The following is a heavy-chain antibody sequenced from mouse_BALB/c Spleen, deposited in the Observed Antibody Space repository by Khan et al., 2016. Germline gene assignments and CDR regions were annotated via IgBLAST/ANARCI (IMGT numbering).Heavy chain of an antibody. CDR2: INPSSGHT. D-gene: IGHD2-1*01. CDR3: ERSRRMGGNYLFGY. CDR1: GYTFTIYT. V-gene: IGHV1-4*01. Sequence: QVQLQQPGAELARPGASVKMSCKASGYTFTIYTMHWVKQRPGQGLEWIGYINPSSGHTNYNQKLKDKATLTADKSSSTAYMQLSSLTSEDSAVYYWERSRRMGGNYLFGYWGQGTTLTVSS. J-gene: IGHJ2*01.